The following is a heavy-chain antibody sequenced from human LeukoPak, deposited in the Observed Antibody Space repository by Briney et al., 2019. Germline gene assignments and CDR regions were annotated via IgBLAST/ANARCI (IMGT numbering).Heavy chain of an antibody. D-gene: IGHD1-1*01. J-gene: IGHJ6*02. CDR2: MNPNSGNT. V-gene: IGHV1-8*01. CDR3: ARGGTGSRFYYYYYGVDV. Sequence: GASVKVSCKASGYTFTSYDINWVRQATGQGLEWMGWMNPNSGNTGYAQKFQGRVTMTRNTSISTAYMELSSLRSEDTAVYYCARGGTGSRFYYYYYGVDVWGQGTTVTVSS. CDR1: GYTFTSYD.